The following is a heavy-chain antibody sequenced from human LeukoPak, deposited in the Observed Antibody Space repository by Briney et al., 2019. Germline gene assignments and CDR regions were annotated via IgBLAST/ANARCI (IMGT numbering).Heavy chain of an antibody. CDR3: ARPPVGFRGVIREFDY. D-gene: IGHD3-10*01. CDR1: GGSITSSSYY. Sequence: PSETLSLTCTVSGGSITSSSYYWGWIRQPPGKGLEWIGSIYYSGSTYYNPSLKSRVTISVDTSKNQFSLKLSSVTAADTAVYYCARPPVGFRGVIREFDYWGQGTLVTVSS. V-gene: IGHV4-39*01. CDR2: IYYSGST. J-gene: IGHJ4*02.